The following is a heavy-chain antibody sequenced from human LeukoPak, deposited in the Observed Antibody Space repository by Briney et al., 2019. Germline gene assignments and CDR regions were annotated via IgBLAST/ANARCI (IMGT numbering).Heavy chain of an antibody. V-gene: IGHV4-59*12. Sequence: SETLSLTCTVSGGSISSYYWSWIRQPPGKGLEWIGYIYYRGSTNCNPSLKSRVTISADTSKNQFSLKLSSVTAADTAVYYCASYRPEYYYDSSGYYSDAFDIWGQGTMVTVSS. CDR2: IYYRGST. CDR1: GGSISSYY. D-gene: IGHD3-22*01. J-gene: IGHJ3*02. CDR3: ASYRPEYYYDSSGYYSDAFDI.